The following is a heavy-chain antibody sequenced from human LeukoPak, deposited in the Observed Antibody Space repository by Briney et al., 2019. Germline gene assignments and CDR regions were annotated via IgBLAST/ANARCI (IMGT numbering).Heavy chain of an antibody. J-gene: IGHJ5*02. CDR3: ARDSGSGFAFDP. D-gene: IGHD6-19*01. CDR1: GFTFSSYS. Sequence: GGSLRLSCAASGFTFSSYSMNWVRQAPGKGLEWVSSISSSSSYIYYADSVKGRFTISRDNAKNTLYLQMNSLRAEDTAVYYCARDSGSGFAFDPWGQGTLVTVSS. CDR2: ISSSSSYI. V-gene: IGHV3-21*01.